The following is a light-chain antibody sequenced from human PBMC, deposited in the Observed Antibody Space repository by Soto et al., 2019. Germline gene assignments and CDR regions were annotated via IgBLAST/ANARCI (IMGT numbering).Light chain of an antibody. J-gene: IGLJ1*01. CDR1: SSDVGGYNY. Sequence: QSALTQPASVSGSPGQSITISCTGTSSDVGGYNYVSWYQQHPGKAPTLMIYEVNNRPSGVSNRFSGSKSGSTASLTISGLQAEDEADYYWSSNTSSSTYVFGTGTTLTVL. CDR3: SSNTSSSTYV. V-gene: IGLV2-14*01. CDR2: EVN.